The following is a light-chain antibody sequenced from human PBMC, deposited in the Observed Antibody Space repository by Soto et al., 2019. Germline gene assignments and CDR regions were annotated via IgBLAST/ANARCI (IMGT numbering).Light chain of an antibody. Sequence: DXQMTQSPSTLSASVGDRVTITCRASQSISSWLAWYQQKPGKAPKLLIYRASSLGSGVPSRFSGSGSGTEFTLTISSLQPDDFATYYCQQYDSSVYTFGQGTKLEIK. CDR2: RAS. CDR3: QQYDSSVYT. J-gene: IGKJ2*01. CDR1: QSISSW. V-gene: IGKV1-5*03.